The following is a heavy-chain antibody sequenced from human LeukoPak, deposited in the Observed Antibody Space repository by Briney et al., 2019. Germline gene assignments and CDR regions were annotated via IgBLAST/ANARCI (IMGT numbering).Heavy chain of an antibody. D-gene: IGHD3-22*01. V-gene: IGHV3-23*01. J-gene: IGHJ4*02. Sequence: LRLSXAASGFTFSSYSMSWVRQAPGKGLEWVSGTSDRGDYTYYADSVKGRFTISRDNSKNTLYLQLNSLRAEDTAIYYCAKDLTYYYDSTGYYFDYWGQGTLVTVSS. CDR2: TSDRGDYT. CDR3: AKDLTYYYDSTGYYFDY. CDR1: GFTFSSYS.